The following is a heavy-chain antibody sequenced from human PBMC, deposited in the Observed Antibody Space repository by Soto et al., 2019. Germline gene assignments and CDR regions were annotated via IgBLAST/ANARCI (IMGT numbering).Heavy chain of an antibody. CDR1: GDSISGGGFS. D-gene: IGHD3-10*01. CDR3: ARGHYFGSGSTD. Sequence: PSETLSLACAVSGDSISGGGFSWNWIRQSPGKGQEWIGYIYPSGTSYFNPSLKSRVSIPLDKSRNQFSLRLSSMTAADTAVYYCARGHYFGSGSTDWGHGTLVTVSS. J-gene: IGHJ4*01. V-gene: IGHV4-30-2*06. CDR2: IYPSGTS.